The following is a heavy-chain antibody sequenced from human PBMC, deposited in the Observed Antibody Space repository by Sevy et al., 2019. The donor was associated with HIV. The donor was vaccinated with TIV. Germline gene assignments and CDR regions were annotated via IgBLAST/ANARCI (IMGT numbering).Heavy chain of an antibody. CDR2: ISISTSTI. V-gene: IGHV3-48*02. D-gene: IGHD3-22*01. J-gene: IGHJ6*03. Sequence: GGSLRLSCAASGFTFSSYNMNWVRQAPGKGLEWVSYISISTSTIYYSDSVKGRFTISRDNARNSLYLQMNSLRDEDTAFYYSARNSYYYDSSGYYFHYTDVWGKGTTVTVSS. CDR1: GFTFSSYN. CDR3: ARNSYYYDSSGYYFHYTDV.